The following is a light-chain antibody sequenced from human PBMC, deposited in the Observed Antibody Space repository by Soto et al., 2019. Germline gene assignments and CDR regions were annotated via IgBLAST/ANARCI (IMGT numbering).Light chain of an antibody. CDR3: EEYYSTPHA. CDR1: QSVLYSSNNKNA. J-gene: IGKJ2*01. V-gene: IGKV4-1*01. Sequence: DIVMTQSPDSLAVSLGERATINCKSSQSVLYSSNNKNALVWYQQKPGQPPKLLIYWASTRESGVPDRFSGSGSWGDFTLTISSLQAEEVAVDYGEEYYSTPHAFGQGTKLEIK. CDR2: WAS.